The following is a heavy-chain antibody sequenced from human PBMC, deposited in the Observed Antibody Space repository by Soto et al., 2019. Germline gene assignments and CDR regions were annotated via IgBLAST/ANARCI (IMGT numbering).Heavy chain of an antibody. V-gene: IGHV4-59*01. J-gene: IGHJ4*02. Sequence: SETLSLTCAVSGVTISTYYCSWIRQPPGKGLEWIGYNYHSGTTNYNPSLKSRVTISVDTSKNQFSLRLTSVTAADTAIYYCVREAYIGYGHAIDHWGQGTLVPVSS. D-gene: IGHD5-12*01. CDR1: GVTISTYY. CDR2: NYHSGTT. CDR3: VREAYIGYGHAIDH.